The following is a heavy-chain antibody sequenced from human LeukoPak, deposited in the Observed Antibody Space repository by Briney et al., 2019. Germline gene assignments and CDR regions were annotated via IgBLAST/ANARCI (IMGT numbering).Heavy chain of an antibody. V-gene: IGHV3-23*01. D-gene: IGHD6-19*01. J-gene: IGHJ4*02. CDR1: GFTFSSYA. CDR3: AKRVGMEQWLFPPYYFDY. Sequence: GGSLRLSCAASGFTFSSYAMSWVRQAPGKGLEWVSAISGSGGSTYYADSVKGRFTISRDNTKNTLYLQMNSLRAEDTAVYYCAKRVGMEQWLFPPYYFDYWGQGTLVTVSS. CDR2: ISGSGGST.